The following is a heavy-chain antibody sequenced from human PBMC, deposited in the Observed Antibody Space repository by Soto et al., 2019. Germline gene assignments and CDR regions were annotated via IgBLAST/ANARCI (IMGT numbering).Heavy chain of an antibody. J-gene: IGHJ3*02. V-gene: IGHV3-33*01. Sequence: RGSLRLACAASGFTFSSYGMHWVRQAPGKGLEWVAVIWYDGSNKYYADSVKGRFTISRDNSKNTLYLQMNSLRAEDMAVYYFERGEQDYGGNPAFDIWGQGTMVTVSS. CDR3: ERGEQDYGGNPAFDI. CDR1: GFTFSSYG. D-gene: IGHD4-17*01. CDR2: IWYDGSNK.